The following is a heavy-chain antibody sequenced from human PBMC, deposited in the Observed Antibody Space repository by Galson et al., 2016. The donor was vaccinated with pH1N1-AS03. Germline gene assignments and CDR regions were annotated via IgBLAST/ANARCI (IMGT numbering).Heavy chain of an antibody. Sequence: SLRLSCAASGFTFSSYGMHWVRQAPGKGLEWVVVISYDGSNKYYADSVKGRFTISRDNSKNTLYLQMKSQRAEDTAVYYCAKDLGTHYYGMDVWGQGTTVTVSS. CDR2: ISYDGSNK. CDR3: AKDLGTHYYGMDV. V-gene: IGHV3-30*18. CDR1: GFTFSSYG. J-gene: IGHJ6*02.